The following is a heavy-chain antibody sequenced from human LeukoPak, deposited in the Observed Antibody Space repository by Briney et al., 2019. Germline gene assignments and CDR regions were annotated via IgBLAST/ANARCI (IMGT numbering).Heavy chain of an antibody. CDR3: TRQIEKYQLPHLKPYYYMDV. J-gene: IGHJ6*03. V-gene: IGHV3-23*01. Sequence: GGTLRLSCAASGITFSSYGMSWVRQAPGKGLEWVSSISSTGGTTYYADSVKGRFTISRDNSKNTLYLQMNSLRAEDTAVYYCTRQIEKYQLPHLKPYYYMDVWGKGTTVTVSS. CDR2: ISSTGGTT. CDR1: GITFSSYG. D-gene: IGHD2-2*01.